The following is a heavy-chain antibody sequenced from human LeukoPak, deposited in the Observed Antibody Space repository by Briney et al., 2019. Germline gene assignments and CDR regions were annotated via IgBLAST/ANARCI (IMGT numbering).Heavy chain of an antibody. CDR1: GFTFRNYV. Sequence: GGSLRLSCAASGFTFRNYVIHWVRQAPGKGLEWVAVIWYDGSNKYYADSVKGRFTISRDNSKNTLYLQMNSLRAEDTAVYYCARDPSQTGTLPSDIWGQGTMVTVSS. V-gene: IGHV3-33*08. D-gene: IGHD1-1*01. CDR2: IWYDGSNK. J-gene: IGHJ3*02. CDR3: ARDPSQTGTLPSDI.